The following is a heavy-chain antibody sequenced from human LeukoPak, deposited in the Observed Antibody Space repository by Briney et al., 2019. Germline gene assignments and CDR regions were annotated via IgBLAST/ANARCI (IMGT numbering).Heavy chain of an antibody. J-gene: IGHJ4*02. D-gene: IGHD2-15*01. CDR1: GFTVSSNY. V-gene: IGHV3-53*01. CDR3: AMKTGWGYFDY. Sequence: GSLRLSCAASGFTVSSNYMSWVRQAPGKGLEWVSFIYSGGSTYCADSVKGRFTISRDNSKSTLYLQMNSLRAEDTAVYYCAMKTGWGYFDYWGQGTLVTVSS. CDR2: IYSGGST.